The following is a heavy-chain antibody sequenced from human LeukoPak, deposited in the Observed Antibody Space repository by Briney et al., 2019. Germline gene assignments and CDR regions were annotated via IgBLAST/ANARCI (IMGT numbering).Heavy chain of an antibody. Sequence: GGSLRLSCGASGFTFSSHGMHWVRQAPGRGLEWVAFIRNDGSDKYYADSVKGRFTISRDNSKNTLSVQMNSLRVQDTAVYYCVRDADWSFDYRGQGTLLTVSS. V-gene: IGHV3-30*02. J-gene: IGHJ4*02. CDR1: GFTFSSHG. CDR2: IRNDGSDK. CDR3: VRDADWSFDY. D-gene: IGHD3-9*01.